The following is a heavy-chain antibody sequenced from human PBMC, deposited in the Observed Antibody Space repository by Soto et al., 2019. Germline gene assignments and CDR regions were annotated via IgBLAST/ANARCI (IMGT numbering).Heavy chain of an antibody. CDR2: IDPDGSQK. CDR1: GFTFSTYW. V-gene: IGHV3-7*03. D-gene: IGHD1-26*01. J-gene: IGHJ4*02. CDR3: ARDMGPSGAYGY. Sequence: EVQLVDSGGDLVQPGGSMRLSCVASGFTFSTYWMSWVRQAPGKGLEWVANIDPDGSQKYYVDSVKGRFTISRDNAKNSLYLQMNSLRAEDSDVYYCARDMGPSGAYGYWGQGTLVTVSS.